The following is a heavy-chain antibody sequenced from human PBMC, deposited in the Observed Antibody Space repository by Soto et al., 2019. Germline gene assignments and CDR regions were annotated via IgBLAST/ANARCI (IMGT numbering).Heavy chain of an antibody. Sequence: PSETLCLTCTVAGGSIRGGDYYWGWIRQPPGKGLECIGIIYYSGNTYYSPSLKSRVTMSVDTSKNQFSLKLSSVSAADTSIYYCARVYGSGSYYFDYWGQGTLVTVSS. J-gene: IGHJ4*02. CDR3: ARVYGSGSYYFDY. D-gene: IGHD3-10*01. CDR2: IYYSGNT. V-gene: IGHV4-39*01. CDR1: GGSIRGGDYY.